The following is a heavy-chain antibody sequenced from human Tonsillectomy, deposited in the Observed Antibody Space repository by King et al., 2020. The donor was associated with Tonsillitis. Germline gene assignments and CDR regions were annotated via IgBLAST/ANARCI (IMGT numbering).Heavy chain of an antibody. J-gene: IGHJ4*02. CDR2: IYHSGST. CDR1: GYSISSGYY. V-gene: IGHV4-38-2*02. D-gene: IGHD3-22*01. Sequence: VQLQESGPGLVKPSETLSLTCTVSGYSISSGYYWGWIRQPPGKGLEWIGSIYHSGSTYYNTYLKSRVTISVETSKNQFSLKLSSVTAADTAVYYCASSGKNIWTAYNSRGYRNYWGQGTLVTVSA. CDR3: ASSGKNIWTAYNSRGYRNY.